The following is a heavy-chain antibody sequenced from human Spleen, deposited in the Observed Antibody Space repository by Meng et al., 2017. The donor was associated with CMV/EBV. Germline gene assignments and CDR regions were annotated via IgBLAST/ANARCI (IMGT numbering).Heavy chain of an antibody. CDR3: ARDTGDY. V-gene: IGHV3-48*04. CDR1: RFTFSSYS. D-gene: IGHD3-10*01. CDR2: ISSSSSTI. J-gene: IGHJ4*02. Sequence: GESLKISCAASRFTFSSYSMNWVRQAPGKGLEWVSYISSSSSTIYYADSVKGRFTISRDNAKNSLYLQMNSLRAEDTGVYYCARDTGDYWGQGTLVTVSS.